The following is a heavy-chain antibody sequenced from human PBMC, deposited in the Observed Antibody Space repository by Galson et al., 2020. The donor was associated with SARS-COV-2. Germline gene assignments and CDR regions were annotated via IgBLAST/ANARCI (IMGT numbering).Heavy chain of an antibody. V-gene: IGHV3-48*04. J-gene: IGHJ4*02. CDR2: ISSSSSTI. CDR1: GFTFSSYS. D-gene: IGHD5-12*01. CDR3: AINYRGSFDY. Sequence: GESLKISCAASGFTFSSYSMNWVRQAPGKGLEWVSYISSSSSTIYYADSVKGRFTISRDNAKNSLYLQMNSLRAEDTAVYYCAINYRGSFDYWGQGTLVTVSS.